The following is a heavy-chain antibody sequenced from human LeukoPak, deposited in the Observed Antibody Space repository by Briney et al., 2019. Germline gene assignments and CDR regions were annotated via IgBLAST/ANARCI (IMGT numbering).Heavy chain of an antibody. CDR3: ARDRGYSGYDLQY. D-gene: IGHD5-12*01. V-gene: IGHV3-20*04. CDR1: GFTFDDYG. CDR2: INWNGGST. Sequence: GGSLRLSCAASGFTFDDYGMSWVRQAPGKGLEWVSGINWNGGSTGYADSLEGRFTISRDNAKNSLYLQMNSLRPEDTAVYYCARDRGYSGYDLQYWGQGTLVTVSS. J-gene: IGHJ4*02.